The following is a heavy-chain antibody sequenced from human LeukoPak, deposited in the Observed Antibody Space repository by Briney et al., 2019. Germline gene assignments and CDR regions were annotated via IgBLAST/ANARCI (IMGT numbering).Heavy chain of an antibody. D-gene: IGHD2-2*02. V-gene: IGHV4-4*02. CDR1: GGSISSSNW. J-gene: IGHJ3*01. CDR3: ATKAVPRPRLYDAFDF. CDR2: IYHSGST. Sequence: SETLSLTCAVSGGSISSSNWWSWVRQPPGKGLEWIGEIYHSGSTNYNPSLKSRVTISVDKSKNQFSLKLSSVTADDTAVYYCATKAVPRPRLYDAFDFWGQGTVVTVSS.